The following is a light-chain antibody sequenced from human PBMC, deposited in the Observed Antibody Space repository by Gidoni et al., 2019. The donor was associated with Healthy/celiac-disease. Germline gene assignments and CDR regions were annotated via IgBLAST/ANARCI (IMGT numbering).Light chain of an antibody. CDR1: SSDIGSNP. Sequence: QSVLSQPPSASWTTGQGVTVSCSGSSSDIGSNPVTWYHQLPGTAPKLLIYGNNQRPSGVPDRFSGSKSGTSGSLAISWLQSEDEADYYCAAWDGSLNAYVFGTGTKVTVL. CDR3: AAWDGSLNAYV. V-gene: IGLV1-44*01. CDR2: GNN. J-gene: IGLJ1*01.